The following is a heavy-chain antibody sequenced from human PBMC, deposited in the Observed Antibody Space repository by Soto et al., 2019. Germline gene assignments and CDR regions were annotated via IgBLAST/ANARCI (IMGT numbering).Heavy chain of an antibody. D-gene: IGHD3-3*02. V-gene: IGHV1-69*12. CDR3: VSVLAIPGFPVN. CDR2: IVPIVDTS. CDR1: GGTFSSYA. Sequence: QVQLVQSGAEVRQPASSVKVSCKTSGGTFSSYAISWVRQAPGQGLEWMGGIVPIVDTSTYDQKFQGRVTIAADESTSTHYIELSILRCDDTAICERVSVLAIPGFPVNLGQGTLVAVSS. J-gene: IGHJ4*02.